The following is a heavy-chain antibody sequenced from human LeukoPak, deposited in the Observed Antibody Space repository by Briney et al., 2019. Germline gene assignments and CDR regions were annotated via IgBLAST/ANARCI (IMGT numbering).Heavy chain of an antibody. CDR3: ARRRSWFGESWFDP. CDR2: IYPGDSHT. J-gene: IGHJ5*02. CDR1: GHSFTTYW. V-gene: IGHV5-51*01. Sequence: GESLKISCKGSGHSFTTYWIAWVRQMPGKGLEWMGIIYPGDSHTIYSPSFQGQVTISADNSINTAYLQWSSLKASDTAMYYCARRRSWFGESWFDPWGQGTLVTVSS. D-gene: IGHD3-10*01.